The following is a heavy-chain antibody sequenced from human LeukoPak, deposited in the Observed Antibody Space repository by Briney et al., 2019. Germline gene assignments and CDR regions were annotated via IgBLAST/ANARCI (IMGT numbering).Heavy chain of an antibody. CDR3: ARDESGRWSSGLGHYFDY. CDR2: IYTSGST. V-gene: IGHV4-61*02. D-gene: IGHD6-19*01. Sequence: PSETLSLTCTVSGGSISSSIHYWGWLRQPAGKGLEWIGRIYTSGSTNYNPSLKSRVTMSVDTSKNQFSLKLSSVTAADTAVYYCARDESGRWSSGLGHYFDYWGQGTLVTVSS. CDR1: GGSISSSIHY. J-gene: IGHJ4*02.